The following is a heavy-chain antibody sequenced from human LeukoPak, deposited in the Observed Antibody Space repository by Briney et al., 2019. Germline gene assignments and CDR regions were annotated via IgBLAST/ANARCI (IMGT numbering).Heavy chain of an antibody. V-gene: IGHV3-30*04. D-gene: IGHD3-10*01. J-gene: IGHJ4*02. CDR3: ARNMVRGVIRGALDY. CDR2: ISYDGLYK. Sequence: GGSLRLSCTASGFTFSSYAMHWVRQAPGKGLEWLSVISYDGLYKYYTNAVKDRFTISRDNSKNTLYLQMNSLRAEDAAVYYCARNMVRGVIRGALDYWGQGTLVTVSS. CDR1: GFTFSSYA.